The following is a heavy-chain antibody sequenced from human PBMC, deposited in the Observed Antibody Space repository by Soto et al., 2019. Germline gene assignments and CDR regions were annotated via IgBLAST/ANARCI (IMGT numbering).Heavy chain of an antibody. CDR2: IYYSGST. D-gene: IGHD6-13*01. J-gene: IGHJ5*02. V-gene: IGHV4-59*08. CDR1: GGSISSYY. CDR3: ARXAAARRAPFDP. Sequence: SETLSLTCTVAGGSISSYYWSWIRQPPGKGLEWIGYIYYSGSTNYNPSLKSRVTISVDTSKNQFSLKLSSVTAADTAVYYCARXAAARRAPFDPWGQGTLVTVSS.